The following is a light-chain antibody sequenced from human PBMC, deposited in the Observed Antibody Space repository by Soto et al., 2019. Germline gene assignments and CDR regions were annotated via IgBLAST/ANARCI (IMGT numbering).Light chain of an antibody. CDR3: MQCTHWPLT. Sequence: DVVMTQSPLSLPVTLGQPASISCRSSQSLVSSDGNTFLNWFLQRPGQSPRRLICKVSNRDSGVPDRFSGSGSGTDFTLQISRVEAEDVGFYYCMQCTHWPLTFGGGTRVEIK. V-gene: IGKV2-30*01. J-gene: IGKJ4*01. CDR1: QSLVSSDGNTF. CDR2: KVS.